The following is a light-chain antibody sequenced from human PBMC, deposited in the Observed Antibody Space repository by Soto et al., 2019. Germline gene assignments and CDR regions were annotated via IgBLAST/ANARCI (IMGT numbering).Light chain of an antibody. CDR3: CSYARTTHV. J-gene: IGLJ1*01. V-gene: IGLV2-11*01. CDR1: TSDIGGYKY. Sequence: QSALTQPPSVSGSPGQSVTISCTGTTSDIGGYKYVSWYQQLPGKAPKLMIFDVTKRPSGVPDRFSGSNSGNTASLTISGLQAEDEAIYYCCSYARTTHVFGTGTKLTVL. CDR2: DVT.